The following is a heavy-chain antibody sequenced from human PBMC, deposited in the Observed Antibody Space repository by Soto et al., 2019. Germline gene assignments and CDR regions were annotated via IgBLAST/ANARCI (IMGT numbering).Heavy chain of an antibody. D-gene: IGHD5-18*01. CDR2: INPSGGSA. V-gene: IGHV1-46*01. Sequence: ASVKVSCKASGGTFSSYTISWVRQAPGQRLEWMGWINPSGGSATYLQKFQGRVTMTRDTSTSTVYMELSSLKSDDTAVYYCARSSRGYIYGDFDYWGQGALVTVSS. CDR3: ARSSRGYIYGDFDY. J-gene: IGHJ4*02. CDR1: GGTFSSYT.